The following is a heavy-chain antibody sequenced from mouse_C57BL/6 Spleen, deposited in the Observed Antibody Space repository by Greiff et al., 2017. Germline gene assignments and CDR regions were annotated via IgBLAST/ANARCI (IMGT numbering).Heavy chain of an antibody. D-gene: IGHD1-1*01. CDR1: GYTFTSYW. CDR2: IHPNSGST. V-gene: IGHV1-64*01. Sequence: QVQLQQPGAELVKPGASVKLSCKASGYTFTSYWMHWVKQRPGQGLEWIGMIHPNSGSTNYNEKFKSKATLTVDKSSSTAYMQLSSLTSEDSAVYYSARYYYGSGYGYWGQGTTLTVSS. J-gene: IGHJ2*01. CDR3: ARYYYGSGYGY.